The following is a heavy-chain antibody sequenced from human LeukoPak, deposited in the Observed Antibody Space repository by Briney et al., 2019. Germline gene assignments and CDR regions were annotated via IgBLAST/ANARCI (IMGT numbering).Heavy chain of an antibody. Sequence: PGGSLRLSCAASGFSFSDFWMHWVRRTPGKGLVWVSRIRGDGYDTNYADSVEGRFTISRDNARHTLYLQMNSLRADDTAVYYCASDRVLGSGSLDNWGQGTLVTVSS. J-gene: IGHJ4*02. V-gene: IGHV3-74*01. CDR2: IRGDGYDT. CDR3: ASDRVLGSGSLDN. CDR1: GFSFSDFW. D-gene: IGHD3-10*01.